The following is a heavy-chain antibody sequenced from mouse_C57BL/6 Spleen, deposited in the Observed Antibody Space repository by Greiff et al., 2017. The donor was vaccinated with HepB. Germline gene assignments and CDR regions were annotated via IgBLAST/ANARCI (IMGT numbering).Heavy chain of an antibody. CDR3: ARSPLCYDSEYWFAY. CDR2: IHPNSGST. V-gene: IGHV1-64*01. J-gene: IGHJ3*01. Sequence: QVQLQQPGAELVKPGASVKLSCKASGYTFTSYWMHWVKQRPGQGLEWIGIIHPNSGSTNSNEKYKSKATLTVDKSSSTATMQLSSLTSEDSAVYYCARSPLCYDSEYWFAYWGQGTLVTVSA. D-gene: IGHD2-4*01. CDR1: GYTFTSYW.